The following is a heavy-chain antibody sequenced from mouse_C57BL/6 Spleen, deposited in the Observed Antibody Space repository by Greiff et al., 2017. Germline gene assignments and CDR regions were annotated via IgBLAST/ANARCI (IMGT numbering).Heavy chain of an antibody. D-gene: IGHD2-3*01. J-gene: IGHJ1*03. V-gene: IGHV1-72*01. CDR2: IDPNSGGT. CDR1: GYTFTSYW. Sequence: QVQLQQPGAELVKPGASVKLSCKASGYTFTSYWMHWVKQRPGRGLEWIGRIDPNSGGTKYNEKFKSKATLTVDKPSSTAYMQLSSLTSEDCAVYYCARMPYDGYYGGYFDVWGTGTTLTVSS. CDR3: ARMPYDGYYGGYFDV.